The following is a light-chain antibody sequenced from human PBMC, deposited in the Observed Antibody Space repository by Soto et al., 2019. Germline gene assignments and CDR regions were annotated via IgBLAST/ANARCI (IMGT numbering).Light chain of an antibody. CDR3: SSYTGSSTLV. CDR2: GVS. CDR1: SSDVGVYNY. V-gene: IGLV2-14*01. Sequence: QSVLTQPASVSGSPGQSITISCTGTSSDVGVYNYVSWYQQHPGKAPKLMIYGVSNRPSGVSNRFSGSKSGNTASLTISGLQAEDEADYYCSSYTGSSTLVFGGGTKLTVL. J-gene: IGLJ2*01.